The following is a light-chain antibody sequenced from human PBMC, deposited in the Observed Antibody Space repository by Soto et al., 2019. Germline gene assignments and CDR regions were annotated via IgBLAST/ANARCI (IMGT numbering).Light chain of an antibody. CDR3: QQYGSSLPIT. V-gene: IGKV3-20*01. Sequence: EIVLTQSPGTLSLSPGERATLSCRASQRVSGSYLAWYQQKPGQAPRLLISAASSRATGIQDRFSGSGAGTDFTLTISRLEPEDFAVYYCQQYGSSLPITFGQGTRLEIK. CDR1: QRVSGSY. CDR2: AAS. J-gene: IGKJ5*01.